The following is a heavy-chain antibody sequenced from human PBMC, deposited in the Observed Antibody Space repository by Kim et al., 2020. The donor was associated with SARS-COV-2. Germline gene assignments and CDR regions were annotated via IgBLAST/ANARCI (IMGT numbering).Heavy chain of an antibody. CDR3: ARSTYYYDSSGEAGEPADL. J-gene: IGHJ2*01. CDR1: GYTFTSYG. Sequence: ASVKVSCKASGYTFTSYGISWVRQAPGQGLEWMGWISAYNGNTNYAQKLQGRVTMTTDTSTSTAYMELRSLRSDDTAVYYCARSTYYYDSSGEAGEPADLWGRGTLVTVSS. D-gene: IGHD3-22*01. CDR2: ISAYNGNT. V-gene: IGHV1-18*01.